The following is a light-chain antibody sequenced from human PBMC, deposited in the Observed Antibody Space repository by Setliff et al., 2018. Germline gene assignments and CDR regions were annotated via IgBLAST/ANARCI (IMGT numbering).Light chain of an antibody. Sequence: QSALTQPPSASGSPGQSVTISCTGTSSDVGGYNYVSWYQQHPGKAPKLMIYEVSKWPSGVPDRFSGSKSGNTASLTVSGLQAEDEADYYCSIHRSRGYVFGTGTKV. CDR3: SIHRSRGYV. CDR1: SSDVGGYNY. J-gene: IGLJ1*01. CDR2: EVS. V-gene: IGLV2-8*01.